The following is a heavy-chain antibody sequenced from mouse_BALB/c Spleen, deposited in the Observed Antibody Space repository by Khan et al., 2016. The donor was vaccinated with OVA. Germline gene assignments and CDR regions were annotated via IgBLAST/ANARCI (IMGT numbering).Heavy chain of an antibody. D-gene: IGHD3-3*01. J-gene: IGHJ4*01. CDR3: ARGAGRS. V-gene: IGHV1-18*01. CDR2: INPKNGGT. Sequence: VQLQQSGPELVKPGASVKISCKTSGYTFPEYTVHWVKQSLGKSLDWIGVINPKNGGTAYNQKFKGKATLTVDKSSSTAYMEFRSLTSEDSAVYYCARGAGRSWGQGTSVTVAS. CDR1: GYTFPEYT.